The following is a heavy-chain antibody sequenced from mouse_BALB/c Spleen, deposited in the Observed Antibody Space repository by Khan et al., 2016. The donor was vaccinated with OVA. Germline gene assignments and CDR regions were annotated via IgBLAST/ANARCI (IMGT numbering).Heavy chain of an antibody. D-gene: IGHD1-1*01. Sequence: EVQLQQSGPELVKPGASVKISCKTSGYTFTEYTMHWVKRSHGKSLEWIGGINPNNGGTSYNQKFKDKATLTVDKSSSKAFMELRSLTSEDSAVYYCARWYFGSTWFAYWGQGTLVTVSA. CDR1: GYTFTEYT. V-gene: IGHV1-26*01. CDR3: ARWYFGSTWFAY. CDR2: INPNNGGT. J-gene: IGHJ3*01.